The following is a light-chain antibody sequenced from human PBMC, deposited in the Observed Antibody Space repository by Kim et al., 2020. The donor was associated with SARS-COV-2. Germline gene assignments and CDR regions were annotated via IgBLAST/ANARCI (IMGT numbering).Light chain of an antibody. V-gene: IGLV2-14*03. CDR2: SVS. J-gene: IGLJ1*01. CDR3: GSYTSSSTPGV. CDR1: SSDVGAYNY. Sequence: QSALTQPASVSGSPGQSITISCTGTSSDVGAYNYVSWYQQHPGKAPKLMIYSVSNRPSGVSHRFSGSKSGNTASLTISGLQAEDEADYYCGSYTSSSTPGVFGTGTKVTVL.